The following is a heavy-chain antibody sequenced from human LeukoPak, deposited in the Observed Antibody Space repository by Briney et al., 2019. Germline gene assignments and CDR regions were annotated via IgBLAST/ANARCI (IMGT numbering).Heavy chain of an antibody. CDR1: GGTFSSYA. CDR3: ARDLVGRRYYGSGSYGGYYYYYMDV. Sequence: GASVKVSCKASGGTFSSYAISWLRQAPGQGLEWMGGIIPIFGTANYAQKFQGRVTITTDESTSTAYMELSSLRSEDTAVYYCARDLVGRRYYGSGSYGGYYYYYMDVWGKGTTVTVSS. V-gene: IGHV1-69*05. J-gene: IGHJ6*03. CDR2: IIPIFGTA. D-gene: IGHD3-10*01.